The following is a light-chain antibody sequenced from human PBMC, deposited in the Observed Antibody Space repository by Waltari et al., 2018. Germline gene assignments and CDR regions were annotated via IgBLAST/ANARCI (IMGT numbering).Light chain of an antibody. Sequence: EIVLTQSPGTLSLSPGERATLSCRASQSVNSNYLAWYQQKPGQAPRLRIYGASSRATGIPDRCSGSGSGTDFTLTISRLEPEDFTVYYCQQFGTSPLTFGGGTKVEIK. CDR3: QQFGTSPLT. V-gene: IGKV3-20*01. CDR1: QSVNSNY. J-gene: IGKJ4*01. CDR2: GAS.